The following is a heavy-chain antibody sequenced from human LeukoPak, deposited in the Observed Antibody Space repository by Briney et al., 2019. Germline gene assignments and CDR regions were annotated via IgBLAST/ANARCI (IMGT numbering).Heavy chain of an antibody. CDR3: AKCSGGSCYSAQDY. V-gene: IGHV3-30*18. Sequence: GGSLRLSCAASGLTFSTYGMHWVRQAPGKGLEWVAVISFDGNNEYYADSVKGRFTISRDNSKNTLYLQMNSLRAEDTAVYYCAKCSGGSCYSAQDYWGQGTLVTVSS. CDR1: GLTFSTYG. D-gene: IGHD2-15*01. J-gene: IGHJ4*02. CDR2: ISFDGNNE.